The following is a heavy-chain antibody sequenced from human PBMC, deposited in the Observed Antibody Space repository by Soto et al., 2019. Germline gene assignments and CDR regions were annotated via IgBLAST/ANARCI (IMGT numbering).Heavy chain of an antibody. Sequence: EVQLVESGGGLVKPGESLRLSCTASGFTFNHVWMSWVRQAPGKGLEWVGHIKSKSEGGTTDYSAPVKGRFTISRDDSKNTLYLQMNSLKTEDTAVYYCTADLYYYDSSVYSYYFDYWGQGTLVTVSS. J-gene: IGHJ4*02. CDR1: GFTFNHVW. CDR3: TADLYYYDSSVYSYYFDY. CDR2: IKSKSEGGTT. D-gene: IGHD3-22*01. V-gene: IGHV3-15*01.